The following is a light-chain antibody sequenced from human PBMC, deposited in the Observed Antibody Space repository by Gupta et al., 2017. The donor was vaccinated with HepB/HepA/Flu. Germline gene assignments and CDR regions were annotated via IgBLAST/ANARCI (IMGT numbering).Light chain of an antibody. V-gene: IGLV4-60*03. CDR2: LEGSGTY. J-gene: IGLJ3*02. Sequence: QPVLTHSSSASASLGSSVKLTCTLSSGHSSYVIAWHQQQPGKAPRYLMKLEGSGTYNKGSGVPDRFSGSSSVADRYLTISNLQSEDEADYYCETWDSNTPVFGGGTKLTVL. CDR1: SGHSSYV. CDR3: ETWDSNTPV.